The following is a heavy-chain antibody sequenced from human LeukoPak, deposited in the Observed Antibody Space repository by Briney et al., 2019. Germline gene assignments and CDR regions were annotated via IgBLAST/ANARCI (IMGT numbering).Heavy chain of an antibody. D-gene: IGHD2-15*01. V-gene: IGHV4-59*08. CDR1: GGSINSYY. CDR2: VFYSGST. Sequence: PSETLSLTCTVSGGSINSYYWSWIRQPPGKGLEWIGYVFYSGSTNYNPSLKSRVTISVDTSKNQFSLKLSSVTAADTAVYYYARLTLGRSVDYWGQGTLVTVSS. J-gene: IGHJ4*02. CDR3: ARLTLGRSVDY.